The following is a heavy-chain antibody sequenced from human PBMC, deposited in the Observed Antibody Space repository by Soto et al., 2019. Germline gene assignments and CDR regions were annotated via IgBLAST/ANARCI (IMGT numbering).Heavy chain of an antibody. J-gene: IGHJ1*01. D-gene: IGHD6-19*01. CDR1: GGSISSSSYY. CDR3: ARGPVAEQWLLGAEYFQH. Sequence: QLQLQESGPGLVKPSETLSLTCTVSGGSISSSSYYWGWIRQPPGKGLEWIGSIYYSGSTYYNPSLKSRVTISVDTSKNQCSLKLSSVTAADTAVYYCARGPVAEQWLLGAEYFQHWGQGTLVTVSS. CDR2: IYYSGST. V-gene: IGHV4-39*01.